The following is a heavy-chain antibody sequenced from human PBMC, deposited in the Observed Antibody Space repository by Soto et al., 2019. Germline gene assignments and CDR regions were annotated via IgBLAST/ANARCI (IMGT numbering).Heavy chain of an antibody. J-gene: IGHJ6*02. V-gene: IGHV4-59*04. Sequence: SETLSLTCTVSGGSISSYYWSWIRQPPGKGLEWIGYIYYSGSTYYNPSLKSRVTISVDTSKNQFSLKLSSVTAADTAVYYCALVVIAGYGMDVWGQGTTVTVPS. CDR3: ALVVIAGYGMDV. D-gene: IGHD3-22*01. CDR1: GGSISSYY. CDR2: IYYSGST.